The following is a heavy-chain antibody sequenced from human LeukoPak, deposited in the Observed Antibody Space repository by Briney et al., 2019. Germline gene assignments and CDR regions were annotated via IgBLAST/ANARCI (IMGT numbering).Heavy chain of an antibody. CDR1: GGSFSGYY. D-gene: IGHD4-17*01. J-gene: IGHJ4*02. CDR2: INHSGST. V-gene: IGHV4-34*01. CDR3: ARNEIDYGDYVIDY. Sequence: SETLSLTCAVYGGSFSGYYWSWIRQPPGKGLEWIGEINHSGSTNYNPSLKSRVTISVDTSKNQFSLKLSSVTAADTAVYYCARNEIDYGDYVIDYWGQGTLVTVCS.